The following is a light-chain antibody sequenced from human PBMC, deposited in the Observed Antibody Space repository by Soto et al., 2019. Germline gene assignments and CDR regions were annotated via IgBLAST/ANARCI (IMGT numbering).Light chain of an antibody. Sequence: SVLTQPPSASGSPGQSVTISCTGTSSDVGGYNYVSWYQQHPGKAPKLMIYDVTKRPSGVPDRFSGSKSGNTASLTVSGLQAEDEADYYCSSYEGSGSPSYVFGTGTKLTVL. CDR2: DVT. V-gene: IGLV2-8*01. CDR3: SSYEGSGSPSYV. CDR1: SSDVGGYNY. J-gene: IGLJ1*01.